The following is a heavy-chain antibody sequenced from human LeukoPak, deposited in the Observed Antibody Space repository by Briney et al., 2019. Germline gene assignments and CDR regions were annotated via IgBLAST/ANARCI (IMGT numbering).Heavy chain of an antibody. CDR2: MSGRGVST. V-gene: IGHV3-23*01. CDR1: GFTFTNYA. CDR3: AKDCNGGNCYIDY. J-gene: IGHJ4*02. Sequence: GGSLGLSCAASGFTFTNYAMSWVRQAPGKGLEWVSGMSGRGVSTYYADSVKGRFTISSDNSKNTFYLQMNSLRAEDTAIYYCAKDCNGGNCYIDYWGQGTLVTVAS. D-gene: IGHD2-15*01.